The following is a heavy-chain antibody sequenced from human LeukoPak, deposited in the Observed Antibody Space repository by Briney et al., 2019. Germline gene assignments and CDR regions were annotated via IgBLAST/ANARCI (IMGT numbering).Heavy chain of an antibody. CDR1: GFTFSNYA. J-gene: IGHJ2*01. Sequence: GGSLRLSCAASGFTFSNYAMTWVRQAPGKGLEWVSYISKSGDSIYYADSVNGRFTISRDNAKNSLYLQMISLRVEDTAVYYCARFSGTTVVNWYFDLWGRGTLVTVSS. V-gene: IGHV3-11*01. CDR2: ISKSGDSI. CDR3: ARFSGTTVVNWYFDL. D-gene: IGHD4-23*01.